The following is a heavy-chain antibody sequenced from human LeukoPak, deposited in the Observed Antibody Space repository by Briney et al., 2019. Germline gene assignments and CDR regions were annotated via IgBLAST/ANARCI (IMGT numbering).Heavy chain of an antibody. CDR2: INNSGGQA. CDR3: ARDMIVKPWLVGAYDS. J-gene: IGHJ4*02. CDR1: GFTFNNYA. D-gene: IGHD6-19*01. V-gene: IGHV3-23*01. Sequence: PGGSLRLSCTASGFTFNNYAMTWVRQAPGKGLEWVSAINNSGGQARYIDSVKGRFTISRDNSKNILYLQMNSLRAEDTAVYYCARDMIVKPWLVGAYDSWGQGTPVTVSS.